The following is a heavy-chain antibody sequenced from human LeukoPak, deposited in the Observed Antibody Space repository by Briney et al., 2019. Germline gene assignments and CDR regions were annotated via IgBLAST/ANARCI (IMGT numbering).Heavy chain of an antibody. CDR1: GFTFSSYA. J-gene: IGHJ4*02. D-gene: IGHD4-17*01. CDR3: ARGLQTYGFDY. Sequence: GGSLRLSCAASGFTFSSYAMHWVRQAPGKGLECVSAISSNGGSTYYANSVKGRFTISRDNSKNMLYLQMGSLRAEDMAVYYCARGLQTYGFDYWGQGTLVTVSS. CDR2: ISSNGGST. V-gene: IGHV3-64*01.